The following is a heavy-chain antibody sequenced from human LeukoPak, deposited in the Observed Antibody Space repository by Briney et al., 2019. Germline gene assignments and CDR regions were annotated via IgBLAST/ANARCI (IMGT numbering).Heavy chain of an antibody. CDR3: ARDVTGGCSGGSCYEQYFDY. CDR1: GGTFSSYA. J-gene: IGHJ4*02. D-gene: IGHD2-15*01. CDR2: IIPIFGTA. V-gene: IGHV1-69*06. Sequence: SVKVSCKASGGTFSSYAISWVRQAPGQGLEWMGGIIPIFGTANYAQKFQGRVTITADKSTSTAYMELSSLRSEDTAVYYCARDVTGGCSGGSCYEQYFDYWGQGTLVAVSS.